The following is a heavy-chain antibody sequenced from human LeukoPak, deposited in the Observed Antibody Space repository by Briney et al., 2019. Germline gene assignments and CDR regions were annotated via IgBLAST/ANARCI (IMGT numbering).Heavy chain of an antibody. V-gene: IGHV4-4*09. Sequence: SEALSLTCTVSGGSISSYYWSWIRQPPGKGLEWIGYIYTSGSTNYNPSLKSRVAISVDTSKNQFSLKLSSVTAADTAVYYCARGYSGYTSFDYWGQGTLVTVSS. J-gene: IGHJ4*02. D-gene: IGHD5-12*01. CDR2: IYTSGST. CDR1: GGSISSYY. CDR3: ARGYSGYTSFDY.